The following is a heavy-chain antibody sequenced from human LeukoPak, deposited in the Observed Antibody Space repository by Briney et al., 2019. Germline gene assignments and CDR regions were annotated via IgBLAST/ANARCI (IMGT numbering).Heavy chain of an antibody. CDR3: AKDRVPDVTVAYFDY. CDR1: GFTFSSYA. D-gene: IGHD2-2*01. J-gene: IGHJ4*02. Sequence: PGGSLRLSCAASGFTFSSYAMSWVRQAPGKGLEWVSSISGSGGTTYYADSVKGRFTISRDNSKNTLFLQMNSLRAEDTAVYYCAKDRVPDVTVAYFDYWGQGTLVTVSS. V-gene: IGHV3-23*01. CDR2: ISGSGGTT.